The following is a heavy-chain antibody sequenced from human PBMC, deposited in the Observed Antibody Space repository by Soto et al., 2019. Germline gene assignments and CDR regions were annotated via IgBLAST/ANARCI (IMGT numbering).Heavy chain of an antibody. CDR3: ARDLETYYDFWSGYPRAGLDV. Sequence: GASVKVSCKASGYTFTSYGISWVRQAPGQGLEWMGWISAYNGNTNYAQKLQGRVTMTTDTSTSTAYMELRSLRSDDTAVYYCARDLETYYDFWSGYPRAGLDVWGQGTTVTVSS. CDR1: GYTFTSYG. D-gene: IGHD3-3*01. J-gene: IGHJ6*02. CDR2: ISAYNGNT. V-gene: IGHV1-18*01.